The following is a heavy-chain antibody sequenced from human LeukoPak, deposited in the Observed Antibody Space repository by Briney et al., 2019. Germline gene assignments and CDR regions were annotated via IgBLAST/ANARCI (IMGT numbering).Heavy chain of an antibody. Sequence: GASVKVSCKTSGYTFTTYAMNWVRQAPGQGLEWMGWINTNTGNPTYAQGFTGRFVFSLDTSVSTAILQISSLKAEDTAVYFCARGEYKSRAFGSAYWGQGTLVTVSS. D-gene: IGHD2/OR15-2a*01. CDR2: INTNTGNP. CDR1: GYTFTTYA. CDR3: ARGEYKSRAFGSAY. J-gene: IGHJ4*02. V-gene: IGHV7-4-1*02.